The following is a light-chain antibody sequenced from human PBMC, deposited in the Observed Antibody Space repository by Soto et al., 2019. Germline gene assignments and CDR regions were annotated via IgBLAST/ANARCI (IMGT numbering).Light chain of an antibody. CDR2: GAS. V-gene: IGKV3-15*01. Sequence: EFVLTPSPGTLSLSPGERATLSCRASQSVSSNLAWYQQKPGQAPRLLIYGASTRATGIPARFSGSGSGTEFTLTISSLQSEDFAAYYCQQYNNWPLWKCGQGNKVDIK. J-gene: IGKJ1*01. CDR1: QSVSSN. CDR3: QQYNNWPLWK.